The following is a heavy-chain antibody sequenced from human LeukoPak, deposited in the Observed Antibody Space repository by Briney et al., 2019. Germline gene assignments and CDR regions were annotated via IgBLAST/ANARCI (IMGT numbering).Heavy chain of an antibody. J-gene: IGHJ3*02. V-gene: IGHV3-23*01. CDR1: GFTFSNNV. CDR3: AKSSSGHGAFDI. D-gene: IGHD6-19*01. CDR2: ITASGDST. Sequence: SLRLSCAASGFTFSNNVMIWVRQAPGKGLEWVSGITASGDSTYYGDSVKGRFTISRDNSKNKLSLQMNSLRAADTAVYYCAKSSSGHGAFDIWGQGTMVTVSS.